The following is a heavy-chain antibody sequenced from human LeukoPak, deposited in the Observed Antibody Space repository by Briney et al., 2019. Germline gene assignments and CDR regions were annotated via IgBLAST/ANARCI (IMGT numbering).Heavy chain of an antibody. CDR3: ARDLRGGNFDY. J-gene: IGHJ4*02. D-gene: IGHD2-15*01. V-gene: IGHV3-53*04. CDR2: IYSGDSP. Sequence: PGGSLRLSCAASGFTVSSNYMSWVRQAPGKGLEWVSVIYSGDSPYYSDSVKGRFTISRHNYKNTLYLQMNSLRAEDTAVYYCARDLRGGNFDYWGQGTLVTVSS. CDR1: GFTVSSNY.